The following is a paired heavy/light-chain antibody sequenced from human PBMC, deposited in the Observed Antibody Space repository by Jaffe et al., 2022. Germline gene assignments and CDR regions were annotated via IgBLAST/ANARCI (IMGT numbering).Heavy chain of an antibody. J-gene: IGHJ3*02. V-gene: IGHV3-49*01. D-gene: IGHD2-2*01. Sequence: EVQLVESGGGLVQPGGSLRLSCSGSGFVFADYAVGWFRQAPGKGLEWVGFIRSEAYGGTTDYAASVKGRFTISRDGSKSIAHLQMNSLKTEDTAAYYCTRVYTEYGGAFDIWGQGTMVTVSP. CDR1: GFVFADYA. CDR3: TRVYTEYGGAFDI. CDR2: IRSEAYGGTT.
Light chain of an antibody. Sequence: SYELTQPPSVSVSPGQTARISCSGDSLPKRYVFWYQQKPGQGPILVIYKDTERPSGITERFSGSSSGTTVTLTITGVQAEDEADYYCQSTDDNDDWVFGGGTKLTVL. CDR2: KDT. CDR1: SLPKRY. CDR3: QSTDDNDDWV. V-gene: IGLV3-25*03. J-gene: IGLJ3*02.